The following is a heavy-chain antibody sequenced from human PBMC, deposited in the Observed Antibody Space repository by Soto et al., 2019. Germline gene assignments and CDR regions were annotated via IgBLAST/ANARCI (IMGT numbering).Heavy chain of an antibody. Sequence: SETLSLTCTVSGGSISSYYWSWIRQHPGKGLEWIGYIYYSGSTYYNPSLKSRVTISVDTSKNQFSLKLSSVTAADTAVYYCARDHYYDSNKYYYGMDVWGQGTTVTVSS. CDR3: ARDHYYDSNKYYYGMDV. CDR1: GGSISSYY. D-gene: IGHD3-22*01. CDR2: IYYSGST. V-gene: IGHV4-59*06. J-gene: IGHJ6*02.